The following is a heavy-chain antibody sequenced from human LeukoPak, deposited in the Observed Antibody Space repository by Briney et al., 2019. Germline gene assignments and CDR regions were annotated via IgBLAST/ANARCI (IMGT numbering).Heavy chain of an antibody. V-gene: IGHV1-2*02. D-gene: IGHD5-12*01. CDR2: INPNSGGT. CDR3: ARVEWLRLAQQLETNWFDP. J-gene: IGHJ5*02. Sequence: GASVKVSCKASGYTFTGYYMHGVRQAPGRGLEWMGLINPNSGGTNYAQKFQGRVTMTRDTSISTAYMELSRLRSDDTAVYYCARVEWLRLAQQLETNWFDPWGQGTLVTVSS. CDR1: GYTFTGYY.